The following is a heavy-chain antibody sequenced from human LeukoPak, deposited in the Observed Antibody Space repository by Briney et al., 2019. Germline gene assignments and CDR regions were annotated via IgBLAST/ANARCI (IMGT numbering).Heavy chain of an antibody. CDR1: GYTFTSYD. D-gene: IGHD5-24*01. CDR3: ARRSIATITLDY. CDR2: MNPNSGNT. V-gene: IGHV1-8*03. Sequence: ASVKVSCKASGYTFTSYDINWVRQATGQGLEWMGWMNPNSGNTGYAQKFQGRVTIARNTSISTAYMELSSLRSEDTAEYYCARRSIATITLDYWGQGTLVTVSS. J-gene: IGHJ4*02.